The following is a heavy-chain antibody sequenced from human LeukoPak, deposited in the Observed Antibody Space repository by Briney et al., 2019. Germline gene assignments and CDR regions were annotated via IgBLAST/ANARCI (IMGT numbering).Heavy chain of an antibody. CDR3: ARGIGDYGDYTHDY. V-gene: IGHV1-8*01. CDR1: GYTFTSYD. CDR2: MNPNSGNT. Sequence: ASVKVSCKASGYTFTSYDINWVRQATGQGLEWMGWMNPNSGNTGYAQKFRGRVTMTRNTSISTAYMELSSLRSEDTAVYYCARGIGDYGDYTHDYWGQGTLVTVSS. D-gene: IGHD4-17*01. J-gene: IGHJ4*02.